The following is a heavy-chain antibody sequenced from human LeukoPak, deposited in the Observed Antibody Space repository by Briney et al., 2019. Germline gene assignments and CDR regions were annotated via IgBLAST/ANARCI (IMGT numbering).Heavy chain of an antibody. CDR2: ISGSGGST. CDR3: AKHSRYDSSGYYDH. D-gene: IGHD3-22*01. CDR1: GFTFSSYA. J-gene: IGHJ4*02. V-gene: IGHV3-23*01. Sequence: GGSLRLSCAAPGFTFSSYAMSWVRQAPGKGLEWVSAISGSGGSTYYADSVKGRFTISRDNSKNTLYLQMNSLRAEDTAVYYCAKHSRYDSSGYYDHWGQGTLVTVSS.